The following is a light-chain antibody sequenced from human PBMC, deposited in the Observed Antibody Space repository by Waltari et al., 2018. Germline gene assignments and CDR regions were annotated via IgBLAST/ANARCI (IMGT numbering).Light chain of an antibody. J-gene: IGKJ4*01. Sequence: DVVMTQTPFSLSVTPGQPASISCKSSQSLLYSDGKTYLFWYLQKPGQSPHLRNNEVSSRVSGVPDRFSGSGSVSEFTLKVSRVEAKDVGVYYCMQAIHLPLTFGGVTKVEI. CDR3: MQAIHLPLT. CDR2: EVS. V-gene: IGKV2-29*02. CDR1: QSLLYSDGKTY.